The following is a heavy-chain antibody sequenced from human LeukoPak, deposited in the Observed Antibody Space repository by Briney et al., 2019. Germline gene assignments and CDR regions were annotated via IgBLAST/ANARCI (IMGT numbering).Heavy chain of an antibody. CDR2: IIPIFGTA. V-gene: IGHV1-69*05. Sequence: SVKVSCKASGGTFSSYAISWVRQAPGQGLEWMGGIIPIFGTANYAQKFQGRVTITTDESTSTAYMELSSLRSEDTAVYYCARGNYDFWSGYYFGFDYWGQGTLVTVSS. CDR3: ARGNYDFWSGYYFGFDY. CDR1: GGTFSSYA. D-gene: IGHD3-3*01. J-gene: IGHJ4*02.